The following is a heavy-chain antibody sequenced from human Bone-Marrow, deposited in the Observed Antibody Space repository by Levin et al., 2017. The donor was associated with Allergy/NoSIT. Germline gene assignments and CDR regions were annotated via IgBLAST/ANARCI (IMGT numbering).Heavy chain of an antibody. CDR2: IWYDGSNK. CDR3: ARTPNAYCSGGSCYFDY. V-gene: IGHV3-33*01. J-gene: IGHJ4*02. CDR1: GFTFSSYG. D-gene: IGHD2-15*01. Sequence: GGSLRLSCAASGFTFSSYGMHWVRQAPGKGLEWVAVIWYDGSNKYYADSVKGRFTISRDNSKNTLYLQMNSLRAEDTAVYYCARTPNAYCSGGSCYFDYWGQGTLVTVSS.